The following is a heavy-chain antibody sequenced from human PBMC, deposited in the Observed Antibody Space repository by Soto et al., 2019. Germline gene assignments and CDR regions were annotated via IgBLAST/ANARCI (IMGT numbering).Heavy chain of an antibody. CDR1: RFSFSNYA. D-gene: IGHD2-8*01. CDR2: ITGSGRGT. V-gene: IGHV3-23*01. CDR3: STDPNGDYIGAFDN. Sequence: EVQLLESGGRLVPPGGSLRLSCAGSRFSFSNYAMTWARQTPGEGLECVSSITGSGRGTTYSDSVQGRFTISRDNSKNILYLQMDSLRADDTAVYYCSTDPNGDYIGAFDNWGQGTMVTVSS. J-gene: IGHJ3*02.